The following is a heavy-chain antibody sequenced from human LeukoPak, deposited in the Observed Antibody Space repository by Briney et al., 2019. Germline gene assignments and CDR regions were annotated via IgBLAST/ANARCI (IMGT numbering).Heavy chain of an antibody. D-gene: IGHD4-17*01. CDR2: INAGNGNT. Sequence: ASAKVSCKASGYTFTSYAMHWVRQAPGQRLEWMGWINAGNGNTKYSQKFQGRVTITRDTSASTAHMELSSLRSEDTAVYYCAGVVGDSGWFDPWGQGTLVTVSS. J-gene: IGHJ5*02. CDR3: AGVVGDSGWFDP. CDR1: GYTFTSYA. V-gene: IGHV1-3*01.